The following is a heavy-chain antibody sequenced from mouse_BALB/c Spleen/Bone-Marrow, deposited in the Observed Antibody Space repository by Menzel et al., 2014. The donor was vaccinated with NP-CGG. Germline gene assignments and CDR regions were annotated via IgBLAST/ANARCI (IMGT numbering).Heavy chain of an antibody. D-gene: IGHD4-1*01. CDR1: GYTFSSYW. J-gene: IGHJ3*01. Sequence: QVQLPQSGAELARPGASVKLSCKASGYTFSSYWMQWVKQRPGQGLEWIGAIFPGDGDTRYTQKFKGKATLTADKSSSTAYMQLSSLASEDSAVYYCARRELGSWFAYWGQGTLVTVSA. CDR2: IFPGDGDT. CDR3: ARRELGSWFAY. V-gene: IGHV1-87*01.